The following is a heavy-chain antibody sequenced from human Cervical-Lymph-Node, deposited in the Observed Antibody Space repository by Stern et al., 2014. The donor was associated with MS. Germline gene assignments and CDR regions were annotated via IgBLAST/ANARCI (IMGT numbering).Heavy chain of an antibody. Sequence: EVQLVESGGGLVQPGGSLRLSCATSGFTFSSYQMHWVRQAPGKGLVWVSRNNSDGSSTSYADSVKGRFAISRDNAKNTLYLQMNSLRAEDTAVYYCARVMSTTVSGDYWGQGTLVTVSS. CDR1: GFTFSSYQ. D-gene: IGHD4-11*01. V-gene: IGHV3-74*02. J-gene: IGHJ4*02. CDR3: ARVMSTTVSGDY. CDR2: NNSDGSST.